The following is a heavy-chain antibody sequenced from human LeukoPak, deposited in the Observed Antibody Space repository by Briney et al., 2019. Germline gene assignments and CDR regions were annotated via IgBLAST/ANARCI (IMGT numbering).Heavy chain of an antibody. D-gene: IGHD6-6*01. J-gene: IGHJ4*02. V-gene: IGHV3-23*01. CDR3: ARLISTSSSRFSDY. CDR1: GFTFSSYA. Sequence: GRSLRLSCAAPGFTFSSYAMHWVRQAPGKGLEWVSAISISGENTYYADSVKGRFTISRDTSRNTLYLQMHSLRAEDTAVYYCARLISTSSSRFSDYWGQGTLVTVSS. CDR2: ISISGENT.